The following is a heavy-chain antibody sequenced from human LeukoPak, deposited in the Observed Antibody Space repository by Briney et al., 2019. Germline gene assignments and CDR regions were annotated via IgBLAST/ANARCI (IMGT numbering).Heavy chain of an antibody. CDR3: ARDQEVRGVIIYGMDV. J-gene: IGHJ6*02. CDR1: GFTFSSYW. V-gene: IGHV3-74*01. Sequence: GGSLRLSCAASGFTFSSYWMHWVRHAQGKGLVWVSRINSDGSSTSYADSVKGRFTISRDNAKNTLYLQMNSLRAEDTAVYYCARDQEVRGVIIYGMDVWGQGTTVTVSS. CDR2: INSDGSST. D-gene: IGHD3-10*01.